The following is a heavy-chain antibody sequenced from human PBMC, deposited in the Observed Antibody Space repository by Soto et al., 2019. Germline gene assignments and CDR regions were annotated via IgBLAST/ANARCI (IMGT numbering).Heavy chain of an antibody. CDR3: ARSDVPVSGWPVGY. CDR1: GDSVSRNSSA. V-gene: IGHV6-1*01. Sequence: SQTLALACGISGDSVSRNSSACNFIRQSPSRGVELLGRTCYRSRGYNDYAVCVKSRITINRNTSKDRFSLPRNYVTPEDTVMYYCARSDVPVSGWPVGYWGQATLVTVSA. D-gene: IGHD6-19*01. CDR2: TCYRSRGYN. J-gene: IGHJ4*02.